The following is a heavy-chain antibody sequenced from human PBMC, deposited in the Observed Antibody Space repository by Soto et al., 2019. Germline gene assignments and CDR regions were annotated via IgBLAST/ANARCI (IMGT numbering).Heavy chain of an antibody. CDR1: GGTFSNYI. CDR3: ANRDYDSSEYYYYGMDV. CDR2: IIPILAIA. V-gene: IGHV1-69*02. J-gene: IGHJ6*02. D-gene: IGHD3-22*01. Sequence: QVQLVQSGAEVKKPGSSVKVSCKASGGTFSNYIISWVRQAPGQGLEWMGRIIPILAIANYAQKFQGRVTITADKSTSTAYIELSSLRSEDTAVYYCANRDYDSSEYYYYGMDVWGQGTTVTVSS.